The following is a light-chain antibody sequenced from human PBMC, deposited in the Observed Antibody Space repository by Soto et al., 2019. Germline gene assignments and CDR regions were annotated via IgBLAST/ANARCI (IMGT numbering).Light chain of an antibody. V-gene: IGLV2-14*01. Sequence: QSVLTQPASVSGSPGQSITISFTVTISDIDNYNYVSFYQQRPFKAPKLMIYDFINLPSLFSNRFSVSNSGNTSSLTISLLXAEDEADYYGSSYKSSSTLYVFGTGTKVTVL. J-gene: IGLJ1*01. CDR1: ISDIDNYNY. CDR2: DFI. CDR3: SSYKSSSTLYV.